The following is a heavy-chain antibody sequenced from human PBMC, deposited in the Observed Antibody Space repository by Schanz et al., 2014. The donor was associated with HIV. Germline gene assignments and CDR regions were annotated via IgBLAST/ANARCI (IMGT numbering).Heavy chain of an antibody. D-gene: IGHD3-10*01. CDR3: AKGQRGVVRGDIDY. Sequence: VQLLESGGGVVQPGRSLRLSCAASGFTFSTYAMTWVRQAPGKGLEWVSTISGSGISTYYADSVKDRFTISRDNSKNTLYLQMNSLRAEDTAVYYCAKGQRGVVRGDIDYWGQGTLVTVSS. J-gene: IGHJ4*02. CDR2: ISGSGIST. CDR1: GFTFSTYA. V-gene: IGHV3-23*01.